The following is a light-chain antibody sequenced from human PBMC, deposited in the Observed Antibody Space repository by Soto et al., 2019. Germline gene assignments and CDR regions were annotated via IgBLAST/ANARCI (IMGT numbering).Light chain of an antibody. CDR2: EVS. V-gene: IGLV2-14*01. CDR3: NSYTDTSTRYV. CDR1: LSDVGFYKY. J-gene: IGLJ1*01. Sequence: ALTQPASVSGSPGQSITISCTGSLSDVGFYKYVSWYQQHPGKAPKVLIYEVSNRPSGVSNRFSGSKSGNTASLTISGLQAEDEADYYCNSYTDTSTRYVFGTGTKVTVL.